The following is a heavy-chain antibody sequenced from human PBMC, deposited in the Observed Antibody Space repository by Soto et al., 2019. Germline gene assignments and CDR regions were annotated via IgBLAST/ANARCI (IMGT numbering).Heavy chain of an antibody. V-gene: IGHV5-51*01. CDR2: IYPGDSDT. CDR1: GYSFTSYW. D-gene: IGHD2-2*01. Sequence: GESLKISCKGSGYSFTSYWIGWVRQMPWKGLEWMGIIYPGDSDTRYSPSFQGQVTISADKSISTAYLQWSSLKASDTAMYYCARQYCSSTSCYHYYYMDVWGKGTTVTVSS. CDR3: ARQYCSSTSCYHYYYMDV. J-gene: IGHJ6*03.